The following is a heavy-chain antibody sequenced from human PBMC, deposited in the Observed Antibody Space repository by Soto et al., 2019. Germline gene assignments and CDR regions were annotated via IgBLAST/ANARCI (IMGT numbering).Heavy chain of an antibody. CDR1: GGSFTSNNW. CDR3: ARHGSGYYDSRYPDY. D-gene: IGHD3-22*01. Sequence: SETLSLTCAVSGGSFTSNNWLTWVRQPPGQGLEWIGEIYRTGSTNYNPSLKSRVTISLDTSISTTYLQWNSLKASDSAIYYCARHGSGYYDSRYPDYWGQGTLVTVSS. J-gene: IGHJ4*02. V-gene: IGHV4-4*02. CDR2: IYRTGST.